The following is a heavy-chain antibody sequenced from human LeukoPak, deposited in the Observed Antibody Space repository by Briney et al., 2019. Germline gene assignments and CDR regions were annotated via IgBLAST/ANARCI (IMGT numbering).Heavy chain of an antibody. D-gene: IGHD2-2*01. V-gene: IGHV4-34*01. CDR2: INHSGST. J-gene: IGHJ5*02. CDR1: GGSFSGYY. CDR3: ARGQDYCSSTSCYNWFDP. Sequence: PPETLSLTCAVYGGSFSGYYWSWIRQPPGKGLEWIGEINHSGSTNYNPSLKSRVTISVDTSKNQFSLKLSSVTAADTAVYYCARGQDYCSSTSCYNWFDPWVQGTLVTVSS.